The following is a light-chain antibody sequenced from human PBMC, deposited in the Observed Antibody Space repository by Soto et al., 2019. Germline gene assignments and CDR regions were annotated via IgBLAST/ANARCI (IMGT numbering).Light chain of an antibody. J-gene: IGLJ7*01. V-gene: IGLV6-57*03. CDR1: SGNIASNY. CDR3: QSYDSSIRAV. Sequence: NFMLTQPHSVSESPGKMVTISCTRSSGNIASNYVQWYQQRPGSAPTTVIYEDNQRPSGVPDRFSGSIDSSSNSASLTISGLKTEDEADYYCQSYDSSIRAVFGGGTQLTVL. CDR2: EDN.